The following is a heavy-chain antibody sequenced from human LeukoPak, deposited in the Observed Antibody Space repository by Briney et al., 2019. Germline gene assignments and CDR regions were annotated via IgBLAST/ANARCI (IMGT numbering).Heavy chain of an antibody. CDR1: GGTFSSYA. CDR3: ARGNYDFWSAQVPYYYYYYGMDV. CDR2: IIPIFGTA. Sequence: SVKVSCKASGGTFSSYAISWVRQAPGQGLEWMGGIIPIFGTANYAQKFQGRVAITADESTSTAYMELSSLRSEDTAVYYCARGNYDFWSAQVPYYYYYYGMDVWGQGTTVTVSS. J-gene: IGHJ6*02. D-gene: IGHD3-3*01. V-gene: IGHV1-69*13.